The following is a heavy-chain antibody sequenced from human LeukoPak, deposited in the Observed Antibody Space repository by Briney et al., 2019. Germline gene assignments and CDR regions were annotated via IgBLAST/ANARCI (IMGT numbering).Heavy chain of an antibody. CDR3: TTDRRLTIFGVVIKSYFDY. D-gene: IGHD3-3*01. V-gene: IGHV3-23*01. CDR2: ISGSGGST. J-gene: IGHJ4*02. CDR1: GFTFSSYA. Sequence: GGSLRLSCAASGFTFSSYAMSWVRQAPGKGLEWVSAISGSGGSTYYADSVKGRFTISRDNSKNTLYLQINSLRAEDTAVYYCTTDRRLTIFGVVIKSYFDYWGQGTLVTVSS.